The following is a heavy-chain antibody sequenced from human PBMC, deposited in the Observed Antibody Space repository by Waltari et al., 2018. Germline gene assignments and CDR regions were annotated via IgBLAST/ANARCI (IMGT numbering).Heavy chain of an antibody. J-gene: IGHJ4*02. CDR3: ARAPRGGDGFDY. V-gene: IGHV4-61*09. D-gene: IGHD3-10*01. CDR1: GGSISSGSYY. CDR2: VYTSGST. Sequence: QVQLQESGPGLVRPSQTLSLTCTASGGSISSGSYYWSWIRQPAGKGLEWIGYVYTSGSTNYNPSLKSRVTISVDTSKNQFSLKLSSVTAADTAVYYCARAPRGGDGFDYWGQGTLVTVSS.